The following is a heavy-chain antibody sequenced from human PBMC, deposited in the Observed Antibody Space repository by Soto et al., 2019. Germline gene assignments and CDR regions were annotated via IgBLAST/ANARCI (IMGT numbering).Heavy chain of an antibody. CDR1: GFTFSSYG. Sequence: GGSLRLSCAASGFTFSSYGMHWVRQAPGKGLEWVSYVSTSSATIYYADSVKGRFTISRDNGKNSLYLQMNSLRAEDTAVYYCAPSIGWWKLDYWGQGALVTVSS. CDR2: VSTSSATI. V-gene: IGHV3-48*01. J-gene: IGHJ4*02. CDR3: APSIGWWKLDY. D-gene: IGHD6-19*01.